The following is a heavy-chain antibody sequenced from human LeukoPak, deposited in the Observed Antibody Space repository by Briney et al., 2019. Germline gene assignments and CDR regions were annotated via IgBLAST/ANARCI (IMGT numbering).Heavy chain of an antibody. CDR3: AKDGERYFDWLLAAFDY. CDR1: GFTFNNYA. Sequence: GGSLRLSCAASGFTFNNYAVHWVRQAPGKGLEWVAVISYDGSYTYYAESVKGRFTISRDNSKNTLYLQMNSLRAEDTAVYYCAKDGERYFDWLLAAFDYWGQGTLVTVSS. V-gene: IGHV3-30*04. D-gene: IGHD3-9*01. CDR2: ISYDGSYT. J-gene: IGHJ4*02.